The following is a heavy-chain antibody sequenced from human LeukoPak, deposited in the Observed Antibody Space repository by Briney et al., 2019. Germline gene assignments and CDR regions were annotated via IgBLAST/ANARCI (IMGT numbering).Heavy chain of an antibody. V-gene: IGHV3-30-3*01. CDR3: ARERDTMVRGVTESFDY. CDR1: GFTFSSYA. CDR2: ISYDGSNK. D-gene: IGHD3-10*01. J-gene: IGHJ4*02. Sequence: GRSLRLSCAASGFTFSSYAMHWVRQAPGKGLEWVAVISYDGSNKYYADSVKGRFTIFRDNSKNTLYLQMNSLRAADTAVYYCARERDTMVRGVTESFDYWGQGTLVTVSS.